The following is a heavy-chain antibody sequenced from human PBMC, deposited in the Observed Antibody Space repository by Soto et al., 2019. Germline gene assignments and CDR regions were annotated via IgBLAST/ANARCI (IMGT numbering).Heavy chain of an antibody. V-gene: IGHV1-58*01. D-gene: IGHD3-10*02. Sequence: GASVKVSCKASGFTFTSSAVQWVRQARGQRLEWIGWIVVGSGNTNYAQKFQERVTITRDMSTSTAYMELSSLRSEDTDVYYCTAYLPGPQDLDVGGVKSTYNVVEVWGQATTVTVSS. J-gene: IGHJ6*02. CDR2: IVVGSGNT. CDR1: GFTFTSSA. CDR3: TAYLPGPQDLDVGGVKSTYNVVEV.